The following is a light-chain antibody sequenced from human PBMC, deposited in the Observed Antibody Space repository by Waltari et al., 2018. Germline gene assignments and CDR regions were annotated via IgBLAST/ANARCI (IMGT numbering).Light chain of an antibody. Sequence: IQLTQSPSSLSASVGDRVPLTFRASQGISSSLAWYHQKQGKAPKLLIYAASSLQSWVPSRFSGSGSGTDFTLTISSLQPEDFATYYCQQLNSYPLTFGGGTKVEIK. CDR1: QGISSS. CDR3: QQLNSYPLT. J-gene: IGKJ4*01. V-gene: IGKV1-9*01. CDR2: AAS.